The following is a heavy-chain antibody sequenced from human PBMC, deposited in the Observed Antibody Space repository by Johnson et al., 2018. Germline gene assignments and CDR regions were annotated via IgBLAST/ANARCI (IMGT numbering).Heavy chain of an antibody. D-gene: IGHD3-10*01. CDR3: AKGITMVDPWAFDI. J-gene: IGHJ3*02. V-gene: IGHV3-48*01. CDR2: ISSISSTI. Sequence: EVQLVESGGGLVQPGGSLRLACAASGFTFSSYSMNWVRQAPGKGLEWISYISSISSTIYYADSVKGRFIISRDNSKSTLYLQMNSLRAEDTAVYYCAKGITMVDPWAFDIWGQGTMVTVSS. CDR1: GFTFSSYS.